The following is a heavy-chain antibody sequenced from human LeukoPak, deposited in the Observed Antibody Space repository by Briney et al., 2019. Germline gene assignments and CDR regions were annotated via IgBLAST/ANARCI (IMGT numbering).Heavy chain of an antibody. J-gene: IGHJ5*02. V-gene: IGHV3-30*04. D-gene: IGHD6-6*01. CDR2: ISYDGSNK. CDR3: AKDLYSSSSGWFDP. Sequence: GGSLRLSCAASGFTFSSYAMHWVRQAPGKGLEWAAVISYDGSNKYYADSVKGRFTISRDNSKNTLYLQMNSLRAEDTAVYYCAKDLYSSSSGWFDPWGQGTLVTVSS. CDR1: GFTFSSYA.